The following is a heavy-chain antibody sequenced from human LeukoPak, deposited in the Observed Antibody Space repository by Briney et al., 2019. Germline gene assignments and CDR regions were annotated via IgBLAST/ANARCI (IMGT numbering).Heavy chain of an antibody. CDR1: GGSISNYY. V-gene: IGHV4-34*01. Sequence: PSETLSLTCTVSGGSISNYYWSWIRQPPGKGLEWIGEINHSGSTNYNPSLKSRVTISVDTSKNQFSLKLSSVTAADTAVYYCALKGVVAATYSHAFDIWGQGTMVTVSS. CDR2: INHSGST. J-gene: IGHJ3*02. D-gene: IGHD2-15*01. CDR3: ALKGVVAATYSHAFDI.